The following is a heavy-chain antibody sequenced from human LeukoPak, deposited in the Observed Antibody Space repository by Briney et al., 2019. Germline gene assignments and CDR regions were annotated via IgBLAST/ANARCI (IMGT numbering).Heavy chain of an antibody. Sequence: ASVKVSCKASGYTFTSYYMHWVRQPPGQGLEWMGIINPRGGSTSYAQKFQGRVTMTRDTSTSTVYMELSSLRSEDTAVYYCVPTKLQTDAFDIWGQGTMVTVSS. D-gene: IGHD5-24*01. V-gene: IGHV1-46*01. CDR3: VPTKLQTDAFDI. CDR1: GYTFTSYY. J-gene: IGHJ3*02. CDR2: INPRGGST.